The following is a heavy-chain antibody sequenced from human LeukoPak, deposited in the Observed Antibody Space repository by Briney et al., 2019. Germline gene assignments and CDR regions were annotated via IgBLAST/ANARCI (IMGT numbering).Heavy chain of an antibody. D-gene: IGHD6-19*01. Sequence: ASAKVSCKASGGTFSSYAISWVRQAPGQGLEWMGGIIPIFGTANYAQKLQGRVTITADESTSTAYMELSSLRSEDTAVYYCARGERDSSGWYYFDYWGQGTLVTVSS. CDR1: GGTFSSYA. J-gene: IGHJ4*02. V-gene: IGHV1-69*01. CDR2: IIPIFGTA. CDR3: ARGERDSSGWYYFDY.